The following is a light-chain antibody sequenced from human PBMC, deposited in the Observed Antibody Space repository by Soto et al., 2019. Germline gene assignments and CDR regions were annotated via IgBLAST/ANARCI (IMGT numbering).Light chain of an antibody. CDR3: QQYNNWPRT. V-gene: IGKV3-15*01. CDR1: QSVTSN. CDR2: GAS. J-gene: IGKJ1*01. Sequence: IVMTQSPATLSVSPGGRATLSCRASQSVTSNLAWYQQKPGQAPRLLIYGASTRATDISARFSGSGSGTEFTLTISSLQSEDYAVYYCQQYNNWPRTFGQGTKVDIK.